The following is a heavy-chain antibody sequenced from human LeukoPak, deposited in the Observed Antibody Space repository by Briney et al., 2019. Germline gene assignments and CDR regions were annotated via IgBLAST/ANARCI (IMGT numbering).Heavy chain of an antibody. J-gene: IGHJ4*02. Sequence: PGGSLRLSCAASGFTFSSYSMNWVRQAPGKGLEWVSRICPDGSVVNHADSVKGRFTTSRDNAKNTVFLQMNSLRVDDTAVYYCVRDLREADHWGLGTLVTVSS. V-gene: IGHV3-21*06. CDR1: GFTFSSYS. CDR2: ICPDGSVV. D-gene: IGHD3-10*01. CDR3: VRDLREADH.